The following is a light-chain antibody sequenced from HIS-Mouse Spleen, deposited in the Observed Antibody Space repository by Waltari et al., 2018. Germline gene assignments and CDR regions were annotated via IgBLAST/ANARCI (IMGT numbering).Light chain of an antibody. J-gene: IGKJ2*01. CDR1: TRVLSSSNNKNY. CDR2: WAS. V-gene: IGKV4-1*01. Sequence: DIVMTQSPASLAVSLGERATIHCKSSTRVLSSSNNKNYLAWYQQKPGQPPKLLIYWASTRESGVPDRFSGSGSGTDFTLTISSLQAEDVAVYYCQQYYSTPYTFGQGTKLEIK. CDR3: QQYYSTPYT.